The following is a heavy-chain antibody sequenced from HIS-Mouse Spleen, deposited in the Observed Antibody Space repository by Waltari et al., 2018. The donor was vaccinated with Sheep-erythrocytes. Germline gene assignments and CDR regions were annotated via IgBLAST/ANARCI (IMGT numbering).Heavy chain of an antibody. D-gene: IGHD1-26*01. Sequence: EVQLVESGGGLVKPGGSLRLSCAASGFTFSSYSTNWVRKAPGKGMKWVRSISVSRNSIDYADSVKGSFTNSRDNAKNSLYLQMNSRRAEDTAVYYCARVASGATFDYWGQGTLVTVSS. J-gene: IGHJ4*02. CDR3: ARVASGATFDY. CDR1: GFTFSSYS. CDR2: ISVSRNSI. V-gene: IGHV3-21*01.